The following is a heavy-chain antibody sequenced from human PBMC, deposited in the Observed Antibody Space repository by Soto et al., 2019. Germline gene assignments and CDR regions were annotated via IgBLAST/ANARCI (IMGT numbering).Heavy chain of an antibody. CDR3: ARGQSYYYMDV. CDR1: GYTFSSYP. J-gene: IGHJ6*03. CDR2: MNPNSGNT. Sequence: ASVKVSCKASGYTFSSYPISWVRQAPGQRLEWMGWMNPNSGNTGYAQKFQGRVTMTRNTSISTAYMELSSLRSEDTAVYYCARGQSYYYMDVWGKGTTVTVSS. V-gene: IGHV1-8*02.